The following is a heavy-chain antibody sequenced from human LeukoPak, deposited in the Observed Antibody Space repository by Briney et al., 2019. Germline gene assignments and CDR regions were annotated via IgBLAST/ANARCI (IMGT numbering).Heavy chain of an antibody. D-gene: IGHD3-3*01. CDR2: INHSGST. Sequence: PSETLSLTCTFSGGSISSYYWSWIRQPPGEGLEWIGEINHSGSTNYNPSLKSRVTISVDTSKNQFSLKLSSVTAADTAVYYCARIFSHYYYYMDVWGKGTTVTVSS. CDR3: ARIFSHYYYYMDV. V-gene: IGHV4-34*01. J-gene: IGHJ6*03. CDR1: GGSISSYY.